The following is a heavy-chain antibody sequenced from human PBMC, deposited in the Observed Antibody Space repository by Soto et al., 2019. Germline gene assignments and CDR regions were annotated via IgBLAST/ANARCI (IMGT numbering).Heavy chain of an antibody. CDR1: GFTFSNYA. D-gene: IGHD3-10*01. V-gene: IGHV3-23*01. Sequence: PGGSLRLSCAASGFTFSNYAISWVRQTPGKGLEWVSVISGSGDFTYYADSVKGRFTISRDNPKNTIYLQMNSLRAEDTAVYNCAKGFYGSGSYYNERAFDSWGQGTLVTVSS. CDR3: AKGFYGSGSYYNERAFDS. CDR2: ISGSGDFT. J-gene: IGHJ4*02.